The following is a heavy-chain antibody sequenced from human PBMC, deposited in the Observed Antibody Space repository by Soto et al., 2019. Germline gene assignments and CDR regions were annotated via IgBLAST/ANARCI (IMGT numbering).Heavy chain of an antibody. CDR2: ILVGGST. J-gene: IGHJ3*02. V-gene: IGHV3-23*01. D-gene: IGHD2-8*02. CDR1: GFICTSYD. CDR3: AKATATGGGAFDI. Sequence: GGSLRLSCAASGFICTSYDMSWVRQVPGKGLEWVSTILVGGSTYYADSVKGRCTMSRDRSKNTVFLQMNSLTVGDTAVYYCAKATATGGGAFDICGQGTMVTVSS.